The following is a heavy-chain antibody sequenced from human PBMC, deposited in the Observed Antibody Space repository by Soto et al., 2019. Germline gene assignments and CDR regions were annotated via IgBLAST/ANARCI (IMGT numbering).Heavy chain of an antibody. CDR1: GFTFRTYA. J-gene: IGHJ4*02. CDR3: AKIPTGSGSSKFDY. CDR2: ISGSGCFT. D-gene: IGHD3-10*01. V-gene: IGHV3-23*01. Sequence: GSLRLSCAASGFTFRTYAMNWVRQAPGKGLEWISAISGSGCFTHYADSVRGRFTISRDNPQNQLYLQMNNLRGDDTAMYYCAKIPTGSGSSKFDYWGQGIQVTVSS.